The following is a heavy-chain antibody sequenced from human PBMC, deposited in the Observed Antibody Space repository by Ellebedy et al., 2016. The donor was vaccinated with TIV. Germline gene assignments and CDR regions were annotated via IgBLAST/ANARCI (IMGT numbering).Heavy chain of an antibody. D-gene: IGHD2-15*01. Sequence: GESLKISXAASGFTVSSNYMSWVRQAPGKGLEWVSVIYSGGSAYYADSVKGRFTISRDNSKNTLYLQMNSLRAEDTAVYYCARDMVDWGQGTLVTVSS. J-gene: IGHJ4*02. CDR3: ARDMVD. CDR2: IYSGGSA. V-gene: IGHV3-53*05. CDR1: GFTVSSNY.